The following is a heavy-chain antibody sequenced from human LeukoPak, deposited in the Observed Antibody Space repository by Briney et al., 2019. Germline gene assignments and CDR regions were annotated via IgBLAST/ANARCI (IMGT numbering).Heavy chain of an antibody. CDR1: GYTFTGYY. CDR2: INPNSGGT. V-gene: IGHV1-2*04. Sequence: ASVKVSCKASGYTFTGYYMHWVRQATGQGLEWMGWINPNSGGTNYAQKFQGWVTMTRDTSISTAYMELSRLRSDDTAVYYCARVSRYCSGGSCYGLYGMDVWGQGTTVTVSS. CDR3: ARVSRYCSGGSCYGLYGMDV. D-gene: IGHD2-15*01. J-gene: IGHJ6*02.